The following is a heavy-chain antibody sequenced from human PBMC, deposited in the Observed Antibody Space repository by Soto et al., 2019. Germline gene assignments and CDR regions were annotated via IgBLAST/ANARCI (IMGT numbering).Heavy chain of an antibody. Sequence: SLRLSCAASGFTFSSYGMHWVRQAPGKGLEWVAVIWYDGSNKYYADSVKGRFTISRDNSKNTLYLQMNSLRAEDTAVYYCARDRQQLVYYYYYMDVWGKGTTVTVSS. V-gene: IGHV3-33*01. CDR2: IWYDGSNK. CDR3: ARDRQQLVYYYYYMDV. D-gene: IGHD6-13*01. J-gene: IGHJ6*03. CDR1: GFTFSSYG.